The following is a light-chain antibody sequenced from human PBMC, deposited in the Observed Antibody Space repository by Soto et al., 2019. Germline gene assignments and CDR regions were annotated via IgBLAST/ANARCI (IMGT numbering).Light chain of an antibody. J-gene: IGKJ1*01. CDR1: QSVSSSY. V-gene: IGKV3-20*01. CDR2: GAS. Sequence: ESVFTQAPGTLSLSPGERATLSGRASQSVSSSYLAWYQQKPGQAPRLLISGASSRATGIPDRFSGSGSGTDFTLTISRLEPEDFAVYYCQQYGSSPRTFGQGTKVDTK. CDR3: QQYGSSPRT.